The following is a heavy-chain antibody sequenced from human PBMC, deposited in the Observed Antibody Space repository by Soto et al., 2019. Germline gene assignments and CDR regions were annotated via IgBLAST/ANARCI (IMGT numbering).Heavy chain of an antibody. CDR3: ARAHDYGAYLTFDY. D-gene: IGHD4-17*01. CDR2: INHSGST. J-gene: IGHJ4*02. Sequence: QVQLRQWGAGLLKPSETLSLTCAVYGGSFSGYYWSWIRQPPGKGLEWIGEINHSGSTNYNPSLKSRVTISVDTSKNQFSLKLSSVTAADTAVYYCARAHDYGAYLTFDYWGQGTLVTVSS. V-gene: IGHV4-34*01. CDR1: GGSFSGYY.